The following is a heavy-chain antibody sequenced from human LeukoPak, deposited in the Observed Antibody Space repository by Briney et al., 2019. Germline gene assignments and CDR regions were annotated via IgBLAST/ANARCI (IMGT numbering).Heavy chain of an antibody. J-gene: IGHJ5*02. CDR2: IRSKAYGGTT. Sequence: PGGSLRLSCAASGLTVSGNYMSWVRQAPGKGLEWVGFIRSKAYGGTTEYAASVKGRFTISRDDSKSIAYLQMNSLKTEDTAVYYCTRENYPGGPWGQGTLVTVSS. D-gene: IGHD5-24*01. V-gene: IGHV3-49*04. CDR1: GLTVSGNY. CDR3: TRENYPGGP.